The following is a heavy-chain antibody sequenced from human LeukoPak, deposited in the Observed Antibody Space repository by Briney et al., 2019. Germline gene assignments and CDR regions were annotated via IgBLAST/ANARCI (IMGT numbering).Heavy chain of an antibody. D-gene: IGHD6-13*01. V-gene: IGHV1-2*02. CDR3: ARDSSSWLTSDYYYYMDV. J-gene: IGHJ6*03. CDR1: GYTFTSYG. Sequence: ASVKVSCKASGYTFTSYGISWVRQAPGQGLEWMGWINPNSGGTNYAQEFQGRVTMTRDTSISTAYMELSRLRSDDTAVYYCARDSSSWLTSDYYYYMDVWGKGTTVTVSS. CDR2: INPNSGGT.